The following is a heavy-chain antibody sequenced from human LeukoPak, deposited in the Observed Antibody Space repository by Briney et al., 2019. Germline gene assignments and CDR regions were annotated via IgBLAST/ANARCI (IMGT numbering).Heavy chain of an antibody. CDR3: ARRGIAVAGSRPFDY. Sequence: PSETLSLTCAVYGGSFSGYYWSWIRQPPGKGLEWIGEINHSGSTNYNPSLKSRVTISVDTSKNQFSLKLSSVTAADTAVYYCARRGIAVAGSRPFDYWGQGTLVTVSS. J-gene: IGHJ4*02. V-gene: IGHV4-34*01. CDR2: INHSGST. D-gene: IGHD6-19*01. CDR1: GGSFSGYY.